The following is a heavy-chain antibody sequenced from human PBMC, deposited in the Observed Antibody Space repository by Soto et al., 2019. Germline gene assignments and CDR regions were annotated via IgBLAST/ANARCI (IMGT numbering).Heavy chain of an antibody. CDR2: ISGSGGST. J-gene: IGHJ4*02. Sequence: PGGSLILSCAASGFTFSSYAMSWVRQAPGKGLEWVSAISGSGGSTYYADSVKGRFTISRDNSKNTLYLQMNSLRAEDTAVYYCAKFSPSLPLSYAVFDYWGQGTLVTVSS. CDR3: AKFSPSLPLSYAVFDY. D-gene: IGHD3-10*01. V-gene: IGHV3-23*01. CDR1: GFTFSSYA.